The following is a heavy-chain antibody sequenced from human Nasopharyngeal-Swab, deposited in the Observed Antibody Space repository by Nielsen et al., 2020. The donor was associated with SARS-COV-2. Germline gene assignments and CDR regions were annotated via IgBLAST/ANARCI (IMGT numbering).Heavy chain of an antibody. CDR1: GYTFNNYY. Sequence: ASVKVSCKASGYTFNNYYIHWVRQAPGQGLEWMGRINTNTGNPTYAQGFTGRFVFSLDTSVSTAYLQISSLKAEDTAVYYCARGGLLRHPRPWGQGTLVTVSS. V-gene: IGHV7-4-1*02. J-gene: IGHJ5*02. CDR2: INTNTGNP. CDR3: ARGGLLRHPRP.